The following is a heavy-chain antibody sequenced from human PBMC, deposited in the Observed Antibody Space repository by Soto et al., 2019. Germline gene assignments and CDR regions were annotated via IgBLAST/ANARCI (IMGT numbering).Heavy chain of an antibody. V-gene: IGHV4-34*01. Sequence: SETLSLTCAVYGGSFSGYYWSWIRQPPGKGLEWIGEINHSGSTNYNPSLKSRVTISVDTSKNQFSLKLSSVTAADTAVYYCARGKGPRYCSSTSCYSVNYYYYMDVWGKGTTVTVSS. J-gene: IGHJ6*03. CDR3: ARGKGPRYCSSTSCYSVNYYYYMDV. CDR2: INHSGST. D-gene: IGHD2-2*02. CDR1: GGSFSGYY.